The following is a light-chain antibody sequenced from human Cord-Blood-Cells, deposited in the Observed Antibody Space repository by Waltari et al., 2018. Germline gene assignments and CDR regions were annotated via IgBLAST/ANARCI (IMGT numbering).Light chain of an antibody. CDR2: DVS. CDR3: CSYAGSYTYV. Sequence: QSALTQPLSVSGSHGPSVTISCPGTSSDIGGYNYVSWYQPHPGKAPKLMIYDVSKRPSGVPDRFSGSKSGNTASLTISGLQAEDEADYYCCSYAGSYTYVFGTGTKVTVL. V-gene: IGLV2-11*01. CDR1: SSDIGGYNY. J-gene: IGLJ1*01.